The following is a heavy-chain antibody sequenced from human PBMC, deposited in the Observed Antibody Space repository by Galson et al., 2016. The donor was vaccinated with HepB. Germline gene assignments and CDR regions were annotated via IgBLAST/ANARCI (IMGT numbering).Heavy chain of an antibody. V-gene: IGHV1-58*01. CDR1: GFTFSSSA. CDR2: IVVGSGNT. Sequence: SVKVSCKASGFTFSSSAVQWVRQARGQQLEWIGWIVVGSGNTKYVHKFQERVTITRDMYTSTAYLELSSLRSEDTAVYYCAAGDWYCSGDSCYTEWFDPWGQGTLVTVSS. J-gene: IGHJ5*02. D-gene: IGHD2-15*01. CDR3: AAGDWYCSGDSCYTEWFDP.